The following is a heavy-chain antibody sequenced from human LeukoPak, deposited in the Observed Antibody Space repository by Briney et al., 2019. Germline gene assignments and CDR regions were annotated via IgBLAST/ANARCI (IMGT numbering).Heavy chain of an antibody. CDR1: GFTFSSYA. CDR2: ISGSGGST. CDR3: AKDLGEKDYYYYYGMDV. Sequence: GGSLRLSCAASGFTFSSYAMSWVRQAPGKGLEWVSAISGSGGSTYYADSVKGRFTISRDNSKNTLYLQMNSLRAEDTAVYYCAKDLGEKDYYYYYGMDVWGQGTTVTVSS. J-gene: IGHJ6*02. D-gene: IGHD3-16*01. V-gene: IGHV3-23*01.